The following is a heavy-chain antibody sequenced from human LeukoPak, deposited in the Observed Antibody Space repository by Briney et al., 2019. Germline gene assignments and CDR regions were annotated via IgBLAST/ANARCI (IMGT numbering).Heavy chain of an antibody. CDR2: INHSGST. CDR1: GGSFSGYY. CDR3: AREDLIAARLDY. V-gene: IGHV4-34*01. J-gene: IGHJ4*02. D-gene: IGHD6-6*01. Sequence: SETLSLTCAVYGGSFSGYYWSWIRQPPGKGLEWIGEINHSGSTYYNPSLKSRVTISVDTSKNQFSLKLSSVTAADTAVYYCAREDLIAARLDYWGQGTLVTVSS.